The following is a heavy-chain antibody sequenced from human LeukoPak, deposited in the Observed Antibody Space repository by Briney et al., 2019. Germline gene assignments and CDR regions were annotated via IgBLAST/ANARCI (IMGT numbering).Heavy chain of an antibody. CDR2: INHSGST. CDR3: ARYPPDQQLPDDDAFDI. CDR1: GGSFSGYY. J-gene: IGHJ3*02. Sequence: PSETLSLTCAVYGGSFSGYYWSWIRQPPGKGLEWIGEINHSGSTNYNPSLKSRVTISVDKSKNQFSLKLSSVTAADTAVYYCARYPPDQQLPDDDAFDIWGQGTMVTVSS. V-gene: IGHV4-34*01. D-gene: IGHD6-13*01.